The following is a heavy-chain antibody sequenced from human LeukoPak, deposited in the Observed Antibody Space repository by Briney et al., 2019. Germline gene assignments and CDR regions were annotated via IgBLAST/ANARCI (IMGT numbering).Heavy chain of an antibody. CDR1: GGSFSGYY. V-gene: IGHV4-34*01. CDR3: ARAPGEMVQGVRYYYYYMDV. D-gene: IGHD3-10*01. J-gene: IGHJ6*03. CDR2: INHSGST. Sequence: PSETLSLTCAVYGGSFSGYYWSWIRQPPGKGLEWIGEINHSGSTNYNPSLKSRVTISVDTSKNQFSLKLSSVTAADTAVYYCARAPGEMVQGVRYYYYYMDVWGKGTTVTVSS.